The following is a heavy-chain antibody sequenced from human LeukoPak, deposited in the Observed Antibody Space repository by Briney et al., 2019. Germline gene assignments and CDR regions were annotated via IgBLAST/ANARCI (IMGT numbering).Heavy chain of an antibody. CDR3: ARDRLSTVVTSGDYYYMDV. D-gene: IGHD4-23*01. CDR2: IYHSGST. Sequence: SETLSLTCTVSGYSISSGYYWGWIRQPPGKGLEWIGSIYHSGSTYYNPSLKSRVTISVDTSKNQFSLKLSSVTAADTAVYYCARDRLSTVVTSGDYYYMDVWGKGTTVTVSS. V-gene: IGHV4-38-2*02. CDR1: GYSISSGYY. J-gene: IGHJ6*03.